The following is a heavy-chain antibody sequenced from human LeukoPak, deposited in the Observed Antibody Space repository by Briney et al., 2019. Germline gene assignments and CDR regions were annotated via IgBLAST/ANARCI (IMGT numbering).Heavy chain of an antibody. CDR3: ARGGDGYNARGY. CDR1: GGSISSYY. D-gene: IGHD5-24*01. V-gene: IGHV4-59*12. Sequence: PSETLSLTCTVSGGSISSYYWSWIRQPPGKGLEWIGYIYYSGSTNYNPSLKSRVTISVDTSKNQFSLKLSSVTAADTAVYYCARGGDGYNARGYWGQGTLVTVSS. CDR2: IYYSGST. J-gene: IGHJ4*02.